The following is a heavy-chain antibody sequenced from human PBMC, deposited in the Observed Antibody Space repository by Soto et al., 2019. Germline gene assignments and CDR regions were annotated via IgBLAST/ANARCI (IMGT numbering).Heavy chain of an antibody. V-gene: IGHV3-23*01. Sequence: EVQVLESGGDLVQPGGSLRLSCPASGFTFSVYAMCWVRQAPGKGLEWVSTISGSGDETYYADSVKGRFTISRDNSKNTLYLQMNSLRGEDSAIYFCAKDRGTGDYGVNAFDTWGQGTKVTVS. CDR3: AKDRGTGDYGVNAFDT. J-gene: IGHJ3*02. D-gene: IGHD7-27*01. CDR1: GFTFSVYA. CDR2: ISGSGDET.